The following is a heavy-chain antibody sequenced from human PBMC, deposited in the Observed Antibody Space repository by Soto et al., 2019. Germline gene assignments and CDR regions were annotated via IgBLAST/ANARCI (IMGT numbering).Heavy chain of an antibody. CDR3: AREGAIFGVVTENGFDY. CDR2: IIPIFGTA. Sequence: SVKVSCKASGGTFSSYAISWVRQAPGQGLEWMGGIIPIFGTANYAQKFQGRVTITADESTSTAYMELSSLRSEDTAVYYCAREGAIFGVVTENGFDYWGQGTLVTVSS. CDR1: GGTFSSYA. V-gene: IGHV1-69*13. D-gene: IGHD3-3*01. J-gene: IGHJ4*02.